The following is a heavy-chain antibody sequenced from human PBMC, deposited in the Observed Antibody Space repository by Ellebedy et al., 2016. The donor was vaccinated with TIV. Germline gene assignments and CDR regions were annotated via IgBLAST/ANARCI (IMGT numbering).Heavy chain of an antibody. V-gene: IGHV3-7*01. Sequence: GESLKISCIASGFSFRSYWMSWVRQAPGKRLEWVANLRQDGDAKYYLDSVKGRFTISRDNAKNSLYLQMNGLRAEDTAVYYCARRGSYGDYAVQVNPWFDPWGQGTLVTVSS. J-gene: IGHJ5*02. CDR1: GFSFRSYW. CDR2: LRQDGDAK. CDR3: ARRGSYGDYAVQVNPWFDP. D-gene: IGHD4-17*01.